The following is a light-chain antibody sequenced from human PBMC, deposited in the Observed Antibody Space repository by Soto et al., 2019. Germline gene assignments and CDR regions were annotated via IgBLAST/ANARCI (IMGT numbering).Light chain of an antibody. J-gene: IGKJ5*01. V-gene: IGKV3-11*01. CDR2: DAS. Sequence: EIVMTQSPATLSVSPGERATLSCRASQSVSSYLAWYQQKPGQAPRLLIYDASNRATGIPARFSGSGSGTDFTLTISSLEPEDFAVYYCQQRSNCLITFGQGTRLEIK. CDR1: QSVSSY. CDR3: QQRSNCLIT.